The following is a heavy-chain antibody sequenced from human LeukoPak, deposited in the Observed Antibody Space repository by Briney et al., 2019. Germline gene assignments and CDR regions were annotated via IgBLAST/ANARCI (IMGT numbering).Heavy chain of an antibody. J-gene: IGHJ4*02. Sequence: GGSLRLSCAASGFTFSSYAMSWVRQAPGKGLEWVSAISGSGGSTYYADSVKGRFTISRDNSKNTLHLQMNSLRAEDTAVYYCAKWREGYSYGSKYGFDYWGQGTLVTVSS. D-gene: IGHD5-18*01. CDR3: AKWREGYSYGSKYGFDY. CDR1: GFTFSSYA. V-gene: IGHV3-23*01. CDR2: ISGSGGST.